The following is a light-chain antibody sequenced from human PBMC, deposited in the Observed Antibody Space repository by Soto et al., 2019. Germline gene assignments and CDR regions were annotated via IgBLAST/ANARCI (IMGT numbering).Light chain of an antibody. V-gene: IGLV1-44*01. CDR1: SSNIGSNA. CDR3: TSYTSSSTHV. CDR2: SDD. J-gene: IGLJ1*01. Sequence: QSVLTQPPSASGTPGQRVTISCSGSSSNIGSNAVSWYQHFPGTAPKVLIYSDDQRPSGVPDRFSGSKSANTASLTISGLQAEDEADYYCTSYTSSSTHVFGTGTKLTVL.